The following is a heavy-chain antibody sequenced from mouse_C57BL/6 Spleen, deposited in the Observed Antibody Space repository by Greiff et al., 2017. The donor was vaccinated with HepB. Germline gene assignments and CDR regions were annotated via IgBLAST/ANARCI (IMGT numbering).Heavy chain of an antibody. Sequence: QVQLQQPGAELVKPGASVKLSCKASGYTFTSYWMQWVKQRPGQGLEWIGEIDPSDSYTNYNQKFKGKATLTVDTSSSTAYMQLSSLTSEDSAVYCCARRPAQALAWFAYWGQGTLVTVSA. D-gene: IGHD3-2*02. J-gene: IGHJ3*01. CDR2: IDPSDSYT. CDR1: GYTFTSYW. V-gene: IGHV1-50*01. CDR3: ARRPAQALAWFAY.